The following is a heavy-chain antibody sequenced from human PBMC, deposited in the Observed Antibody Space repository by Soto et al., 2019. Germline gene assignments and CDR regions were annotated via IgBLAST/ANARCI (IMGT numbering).Heavy chain of an antibody. CDR3: ANGFHSSSWYSFDC. D-gene: IGHD6-13*01. J-gene: IGHJ4*02. CDR2: ISSSGDST. V-gene: IGHV3-23*01. Sequence: GGSLRLSCAASGFTFSIYAMSWVRHAPGKGLEWVSAISSSGDSTYYADSVKGRFTISGDNSMTTLFLQVNSLRAEDTAVYYCANGFHSSSWYSFDCWGQGTLVTVSS. CDR1: GFTFSIYA.